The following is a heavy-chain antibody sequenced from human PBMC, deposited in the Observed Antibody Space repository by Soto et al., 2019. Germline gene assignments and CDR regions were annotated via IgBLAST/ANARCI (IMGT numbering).Heavy chain of an antibody. CDR1: GYTFASSG. CDR2: ISPYNGNR. J-gene: IGHJ6*02. CDR3: ALRDYDFYGLDV. V-gene: IGHV1-18*01. Sequence: ASVKVSCKPSGYTFASSGISWVRQAPGRGLEWMGWISPYNGNRIYAEILQGRVTMTTDTSTSTAYMELRSLTSDDTAVYYCALRDYDFYGLDVWGQGTTVTVSS. D-gene: IGHD3-3*01.